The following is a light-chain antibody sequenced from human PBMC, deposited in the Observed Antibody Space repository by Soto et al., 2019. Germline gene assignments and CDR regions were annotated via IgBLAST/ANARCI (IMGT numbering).Light chain of an antibody. V-gene: IGKV3-15*01. Sequence: EIVMTQSPATLSVSPGERATLSCRASQSVSSNLAWYQQKPGQAPRLLIYGASTRATGIPARFSGSGSGTEFTLTISRLEPEDFAVYHCQQYGDSPLTFGGGTKVDI. CDR3: QQYGDSPLT. CDR2: GAS. CDR1: QSVSSN. J-gene: IGKJ4*01.